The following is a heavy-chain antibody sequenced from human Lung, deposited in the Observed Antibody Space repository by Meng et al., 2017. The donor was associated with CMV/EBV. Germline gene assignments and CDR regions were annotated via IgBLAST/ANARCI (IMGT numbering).Heavy chain of an antibody. D-gene: IGHD3-10*01. Sequence: QVALRGSGPAPVKPSGTLSPTCGVSGESITNHDWWAWVRQPPGKGLEWIGEIPHRGSSAYTPSLKSRVSMSIDKSKNQFSLKLTSVTAADTAVYHCLRRSGGSVWGQGTLVTVSS. CDR1: GESITNHDW. CDR2: IPHRGSS. V-gene: IGHV4-4*02. CDR3: LRRSGGSV. J-gene: IGHJ1*01.